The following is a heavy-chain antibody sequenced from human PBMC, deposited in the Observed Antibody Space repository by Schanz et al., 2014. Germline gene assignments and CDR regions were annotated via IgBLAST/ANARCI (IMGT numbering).Heavy chain of an antibody. CDR3: ARVLGGDEGLDQ. J-gene: IGHJ4*02. CDR2: ISWNSGSV. CDR1: GFTFSSYG. Sequence: EVQLVESGGGLVQPGGSLRLSCATSGFTFSSYGMHWVRQAPGKGLEWVSSISWNSGSVAYADSVKGRFTISRDNPKNSLCLQMNSLRAEDTALYYCARVLGGDEGLDQWGQGTLVTVSS. V-gene: IGHV3-48*04. D-gene: IGHD4-17*01.